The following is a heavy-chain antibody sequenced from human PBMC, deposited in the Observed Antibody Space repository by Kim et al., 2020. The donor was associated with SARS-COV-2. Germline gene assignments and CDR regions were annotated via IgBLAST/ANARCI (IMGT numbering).Heavy chain of an antibody. V-gene: IGHV4-31*03. CDR3: ARVYWNYPDY. J-gene: IGHJ4*02. CDR1: GGSISSGGYY. D-gene: IGHD1-7*01. CDR2: IYYSGST. Sequence: SETLSLTCTVSGGSISSGGYYWSWIRQHPGKGLEWIGYIYYSGSTYYNPSLKSRVTISVDTSKNQFSLKLSSVTAADTAVYYCARVYWNYPDYWGQGTLVTVSS.